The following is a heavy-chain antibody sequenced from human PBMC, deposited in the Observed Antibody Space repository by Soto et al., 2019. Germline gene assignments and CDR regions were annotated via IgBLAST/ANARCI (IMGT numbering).Heavy chain of an antibody. CDR1: GATISSYY. D-gene: IGHD4-17*01. Sequence: PSETMSLTSSVSGATISSYYYTWIRQTPGKGLEWIGYIYLGGSINYNPSFKSRVTISVDTSKNQFSLKLSSVTAADTAVYYCARAYGDYVFDYWGQGTLVTVSS. V-gene: IGHV4-59*01. CDR3: ARAYGDYVFDY. J-gene: IGHJ4*02. CDR2: IYLGGSI.